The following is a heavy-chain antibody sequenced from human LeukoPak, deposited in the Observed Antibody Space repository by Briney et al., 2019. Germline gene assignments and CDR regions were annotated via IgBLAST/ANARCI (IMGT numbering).Heavy chain of an antibody. CDR1: GFTFSSYE. D-gene: IGHD3-10*01. V-gene: IGHV3-48*03. J-gene: IGHJ4*02. CDR2: ISSSGSTI. Sequence: SLRLSCAASGFTFSSYEMNWVRQAPGKGLEWVSYISSSGSTIYYADSVKGRFTISRDNSKNTLYLQMNSLRAEDTAVYYCARDGSGSLDYWGQGTLVTVSS. CDR3: ARDGSGSLDY.